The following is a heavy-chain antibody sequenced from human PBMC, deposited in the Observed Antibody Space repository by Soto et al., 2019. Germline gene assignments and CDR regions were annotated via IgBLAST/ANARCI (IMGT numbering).Heavy chain of an antibody. Sequence: GPPVKVSCKASGYTFTNFGISWVRQAPGQGLEWMGRIIPILGIANYAQKFQGRVTITADKSTSTAYMELSSLRSEDTAVYYCAREHGSGSYCWFDPWGQGTLVTVSS. CDR1: GYTFTNFG. CDR2: IIPILGIA. V-gene: IGHV1-69*04. CDR3: AREHGSGSYCWFDP. D-gene: IGHD3-10*01. J-gene: IGHJ5*02.